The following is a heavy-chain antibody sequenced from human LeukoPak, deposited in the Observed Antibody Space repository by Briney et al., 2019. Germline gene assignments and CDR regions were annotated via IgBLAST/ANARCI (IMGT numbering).Heavy chain of an antibody. CDR2: INHSGST. J-gene: IGHJ4*02. Sequence: ASETLSLTCAVYGGSFSGYYWSWIRQPPGKGLEWIGEINHSGSTNYNPSLKSRVTISVDTSKNQFSLKLSSVTAADTAVYYCARRGSGSYYGWEYYFDYWGQGTLVTVSS. V-gene: IGHV4-34*01. CDR3: ARRGSGSYYGWEYYFDY. CDR1: GGSFSGYY. D-gene: IGHD1-26*01.